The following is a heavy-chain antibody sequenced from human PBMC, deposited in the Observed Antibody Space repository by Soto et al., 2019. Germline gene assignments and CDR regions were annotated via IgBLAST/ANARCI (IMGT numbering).Heavy chain of an antibody. CDR1: GGFVSSGSYY. J-gene: IGHJ3*02. V-gene: IGHV4-34*01. CDR2: MSHSGGT. Sequence: QVQLQQWGAGLLKPSETLSLTCAVYGGFVSSGSYYWSWIRQPPGKGLEWIGEMSHSGGTHFKPSLKSRVTISGDTSKNPFSLKMSSVTAADTALYYCARVERGTATTVVDAFDIWGPGTMVTVSS. D-gene: IGHD1-1*01. CDR3: ARVERGTATTVVDAFDI.